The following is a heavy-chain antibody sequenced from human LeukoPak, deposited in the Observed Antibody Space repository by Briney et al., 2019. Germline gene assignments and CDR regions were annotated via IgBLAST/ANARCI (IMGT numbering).Heavy chain of an antibody. D-gene: IGHD3-22*01. CDR1: GFTFSSYS. V-gene: IGHV3-21*01. J-gene: IGHJ4*02. Sequence: GGSLRLSCAASGFTFSSYSMNWVRQAPGKGLEWVSSISSSSSYIYYADSVKGRFTISRDNAKNSLYLQMNSLRAEDTAVYYCVRPERRYDSSGYPPFFDYWGQGTLVTVSS. CDR2: ISSSSSYI. CDR3: VRPERRYDSSGYPPFFDY.